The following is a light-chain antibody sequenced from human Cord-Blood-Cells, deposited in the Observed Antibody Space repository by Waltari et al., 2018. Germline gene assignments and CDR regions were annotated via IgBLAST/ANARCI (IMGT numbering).Light chain of an antibody. J-gene: IGLJ3*02. Sequence: QSALTQPASVSGSPGQSITISCTGSSRHVGGSHYVSWYQQHPGKAPKLMIYDVSNRPSGVSNRFSGSKSGNTASLTISGLQAEDEADYYCSSYTSSSTWVFGGGTKLTVL. V-gene: IGLV2-14*03. CDR3: SSYTSSSTWV. CDR2: DVS. CDR1: SRHVGGSHY.